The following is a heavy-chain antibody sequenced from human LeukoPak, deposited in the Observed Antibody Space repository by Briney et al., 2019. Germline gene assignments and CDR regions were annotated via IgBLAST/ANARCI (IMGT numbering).Heavy chain of an antibody. D-gene: IGHD6-13*01. V-gene: IGHV4-31*03. CDR1: GGSISSGGYY. CDR2: IYYSGST. Sequence: SQTLSPTCTVSGGSISSGGYYWSWIRQHPGKGLEWIGYIYYSGSTYYNPSLKSRVTISVDTSKNQFSLKLSSVTAADTAVYYCARCRLHSSKGFDPWGQGTLVTVSS. CDR3: ARCRLHSSKGFDP. J-gene: IGHJ5*02.